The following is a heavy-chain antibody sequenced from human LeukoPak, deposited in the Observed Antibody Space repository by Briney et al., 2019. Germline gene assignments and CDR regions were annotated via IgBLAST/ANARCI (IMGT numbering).Heavy chain of an antibody. CDR3: ARDHCSGGSCYRDYYYYYMDV. CDR1: GGSFSSGSYY. CDR2: IYTSGST. V-gene: IGHV4-61*02. D-gene: IGHD2-15*01. Sequence: SETLSLTCTVSGGSFSSGSYYWSWVRQPAGRGLEWIGRIYTSGSTNYNPSLKSRVTISVDTSKNQFSLKLSSVTAADTAVYYCARDHCSGGSCYRDYYYYYMDVWGKGTTVTVSS. J-gene: IGHJ6*03.